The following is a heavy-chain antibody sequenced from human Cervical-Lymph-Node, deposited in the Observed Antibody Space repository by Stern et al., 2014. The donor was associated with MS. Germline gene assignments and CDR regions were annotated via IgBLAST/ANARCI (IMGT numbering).Heavy chain of an antibody. CDR1: GGSISSCDYY. D-gene: IGHD4-17*01. V-gene: IGHV4-30-4*08. CDR3: AREYDYGMCFDY. J-gene: IGHJ4*02. CDR2: FDDSRST. Sequence: QVQLQESGPGLVKPSQTLSLTCTVSGGSISSCDYYWSWNPQPPGKGLVGVVSFDDSRSTYYNPARQRRVTISADTTNNPFSLRLSSVTAADTAVYYCAREYDYGMCFDYWGQGTLVTVSS.